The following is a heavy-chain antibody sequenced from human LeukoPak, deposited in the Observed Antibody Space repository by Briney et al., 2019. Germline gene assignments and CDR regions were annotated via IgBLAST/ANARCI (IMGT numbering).Heavy chain of an antibody. CDR3: ARDGSSGSSAFDI. CDR2: IISSGSTI. D-gene: IGHD3-22*01. J-gene: IGHJ3*02. Sequence: GGSLRLSCAASGFTFSSYEMNWVRQAPGKGLEWVSYIISSGSTIYYADSVKGRFTISRDNAKNSLYLQMNSLRAEDTAVYYCARDGSSGSSAFDIWGQETMVTVSS. V-gene: IGHV3-48*03. CDR1: GFTFSSYE.